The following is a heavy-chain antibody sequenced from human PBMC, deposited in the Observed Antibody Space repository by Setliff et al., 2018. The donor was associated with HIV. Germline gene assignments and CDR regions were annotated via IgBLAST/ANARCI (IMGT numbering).Heavy chain of an antibody. CDR2: AYISESS. CDR3: ARGRHVLGLDV. D-gene: IGHD3-16*01. CDR1: GGLISSGRYC. J-gene: IGHJ4*02. V-gene: IGHV4-61*02. Sequence: SETLSLTCNVPGGLISSGRYCWSWGRQPAGKGLEWIGRAYISESSHYNPSLKSRVTISVDTSKDQFSLKLNSVTAADTAVYYCARGRHVLGLDVWGQGTLVTSPQ.